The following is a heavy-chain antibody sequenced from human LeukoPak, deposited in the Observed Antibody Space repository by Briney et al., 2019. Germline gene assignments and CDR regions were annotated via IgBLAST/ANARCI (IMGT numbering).Heavy chain of an antibody. J-gene: IGHJ3*02. D-gene: IGHD6-13*01. CDR3: ARGGVVWQQLVAGAFDI. Sequence: SETLSLTCTVSGGSISSYYWSWIRQPPGKGLEWIGYINYSGSTNYNPSLKSRVTISVDTSKNQFSLKLSSVTAADTAVYYCARGGVVWQQLVAGAFDIWGQGTMVTVSS. CDR2: INYSGST. CDR1: GGSISSYY. V-gene: IGHV4-59*01.